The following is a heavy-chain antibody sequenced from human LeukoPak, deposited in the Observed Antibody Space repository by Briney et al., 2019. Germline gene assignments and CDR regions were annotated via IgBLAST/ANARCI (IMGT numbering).Heavy chain of an antibody. Sequence: ASVKVSCKASGYTFTGYYMHWVRHAPGQGLEWMGWINPNSGGTNYAQKFQGRVTMTRDTSISTAYMELSRLRSDDTAVYYCARLSSSSWYGGNWFDPWGQGTLVTVSS. CDR3: ARLSSSSWYGGNWFDP. J-gene: IGHJ5*02. V-gene: IGHV1-2*02. CDR2: INPNSGGT. CDR1: GYTFTGYY. D-gene: IGHD6-13*01.